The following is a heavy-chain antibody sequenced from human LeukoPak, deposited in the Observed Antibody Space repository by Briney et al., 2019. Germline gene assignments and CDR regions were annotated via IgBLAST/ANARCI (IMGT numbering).Heavy chain of an antibody. J-gene: IGHJ4*02. Sequence: AASVTVSCTASGGTFSSYAISWVRQAPGQGLEWMGGIVPIFGTANYAQKFQGRVTITADESTSTAYMELSSLRSEDTAVYYCARLPLNYYDSSGQYYFDYWGQETLVTVSS. V-gene: IGHV1-69*13. CDR2: IVPIFGTA. CDR3: ARLPLNYYDSSGQYYFDY. D-gene: IGHD3-22*01. CDR1: GGTFSSYA.